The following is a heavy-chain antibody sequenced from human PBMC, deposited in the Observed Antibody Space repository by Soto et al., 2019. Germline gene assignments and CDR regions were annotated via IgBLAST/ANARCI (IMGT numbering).Heavy chain of an antibody. CDR1: EFTFSQYG. CDR3: AKQQLGYCSSTSCSFDY. CDR2: ISYDGSNK. J-gene: IGHJ4*02. Sequence: HPGGSLRLSCAASEFTFSQYGMHWVRQAPGKGLEWVAVISYDGSNKYYADSVKGRFTISRDNSKKTLYLQMNSLRTEDTAVYYCAKQQLGYCSSTSCSFDYWGQGTLVTVSS. D-gene: IGHD2-2*01. V-gene: IGHV3-30*18.